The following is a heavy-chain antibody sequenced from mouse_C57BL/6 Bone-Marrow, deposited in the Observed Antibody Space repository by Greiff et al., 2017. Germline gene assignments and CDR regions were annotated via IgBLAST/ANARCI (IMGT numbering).Heavy chain of an antibody. CDR2: ISSGGSYT. J-gene: IGHJ1*03. V-gene: IGHV5-6*01. Sequence: EVKLMESGGDLVKPGGSLKLSCAASGFTFSSYGMSWVRQTPDKRLEWVATISSGGSYTYYPDSVKGRFTISRDNAKNTLCLQMSSLKSEDTAMNYCGRLYWYFDVWGTGTTVTVSS. CDR3: GRLYWYFDV. CDR1: GFTFSSYG.